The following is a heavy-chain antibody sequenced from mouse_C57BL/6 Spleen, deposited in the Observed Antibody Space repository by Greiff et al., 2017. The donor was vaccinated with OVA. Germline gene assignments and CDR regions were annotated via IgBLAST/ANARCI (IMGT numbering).Heavy chain of an antibody. CDR1: GYAFSSYW. CDR2: IYPGDGDT. CDR3: AREATVVGAMDY. V-gene: IGHV1-80*01. Sequence: VQLQESGAELVKPGASVKISCKASGYAFSSYWMNWVKQRPGKGLEWIGQIYPGDGDTNYNGKFKGKATLTADKSSSTAYMQLSSLTSEDSAVYFCAREATVVGAMDYWGQGTSVTVSS. D-gene: IGHD1-1*01. J-gene: IGHJ4*01.